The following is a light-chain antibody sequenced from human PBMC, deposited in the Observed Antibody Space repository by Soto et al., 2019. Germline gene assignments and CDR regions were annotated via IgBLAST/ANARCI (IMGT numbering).Light chain of an antibody. CDR1: QRISSW. CDR2: DAS. J-gene: IGKJ1*01. Sequence: DIQMTQSPSTLSASVGDRVTITCRASQRISSWLAWYQQKPGKAPKLLIYDASSLESGVPSRFSGSGSGTEFTLTISSLQPDDFATYYFQQSNRYSGTFGQGTKVEIK. V-gene: IGKV1-5*01. CDR3: QQSNRYSGT.